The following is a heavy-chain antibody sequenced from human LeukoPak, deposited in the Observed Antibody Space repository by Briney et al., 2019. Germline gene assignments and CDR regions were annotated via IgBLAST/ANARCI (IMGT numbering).Heavy chain of an antibody. CDR2: IQQHGSET. V-gene: IGHV3-7*01. D-gene: IGHD2-2*01. Sequence: GGSLRLSCEASGFIITGHSMNWVRQAPGKGLEWVANIQQHGSETYYGDSVKGRFTISRDNAKNSLYLQMNSLRAEDTAVYYCATYSSSNGREFQYWGQGTLVTVSS. J-gene: IGHJ1*01. CDR3: ATYSSSNGREFQY. CDR1: GFIITGHS.